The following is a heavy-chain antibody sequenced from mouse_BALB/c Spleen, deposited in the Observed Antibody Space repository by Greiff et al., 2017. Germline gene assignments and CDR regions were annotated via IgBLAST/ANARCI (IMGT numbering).Heavy chain of an antibody. CDR3: ARRTHDEGAMDY. D-gene: IGHD2-3*01. J-gene: IGHJ4*01. V-gene: IGHV1-7*01. CDR2: INPSTGYT. Sequence: QVQLKQSGAELAKPGASVKMSCKASGYTFTSYWMHWVKQRPGQGLEWIGYINPSTGYTEYNQKFKDKATLTADKSSSTAYMQLSSLTSEDSAVYYCARRTHDEGAMDYWGQGTSVTVSS. CDR1: GYTFTSYW.